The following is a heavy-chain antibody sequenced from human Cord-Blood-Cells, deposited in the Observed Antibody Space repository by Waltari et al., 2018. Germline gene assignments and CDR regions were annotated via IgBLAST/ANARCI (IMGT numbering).Heavy chain of an antibody. J-gene: IGHJ5*02. D-gene: IGHD3-9*01. CDR1: GGSISSYY. Sequence: QVQLQESGPGLVKPSETLSLTCTVSGGSISSYYWSWIRQPPGKGLEWIGYIYYSSGTNYSPALKSRVTISVDTSKNQFSLKLSSVTAADPAVYYCARADILTGFWFDPWGQGTLVTVSS. V-gene: IGHV4-59*01. CDR3: ARADILTGFWFDP. CDR2: IYYSSGT.